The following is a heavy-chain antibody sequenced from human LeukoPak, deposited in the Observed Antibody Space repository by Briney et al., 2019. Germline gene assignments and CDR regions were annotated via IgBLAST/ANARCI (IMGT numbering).Heavy chain of an antibody. CDR2: INDDGGLT. V-gene: IGHV3-64D*08. Sequence: PGGSLRLSCSVAGFTFSSHAMHWVRQAPGKGLEYVSTINDDGGLTYYADSVKGRFTVSRDNSKNTLYLQTNNLRPEDTAVYYCASGLTGYYKGVLYYWGQGTLVTVSS. CDR3: ASGLTGYYKGVLYY. CDR1: GFTFSSHA. J-gene: IGHJ4*02. D-gene: IGHD3-9*01.